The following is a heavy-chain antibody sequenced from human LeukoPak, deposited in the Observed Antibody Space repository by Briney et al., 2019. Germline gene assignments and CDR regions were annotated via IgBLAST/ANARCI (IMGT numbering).Heavy chain of an antibody. CDR1: GGTFSSYA. V-gene: IGHV1-69*04. J-gene: IGHJ3*02. Sequence: SVKVSCKASGGTFSSYAISWVRQAPGQGLEWMGRIIPIFGIANYAQKFRGRVTITADKSTSTAYMELSSLRSEDTAVYYCARADSSGYYQRRDAFDIWGQGTMVTVSS. CDR2: IIPIFGIA. D-gene: IGHD3-22*01. CDR3: ARADSSGYYQRRDAFDI.